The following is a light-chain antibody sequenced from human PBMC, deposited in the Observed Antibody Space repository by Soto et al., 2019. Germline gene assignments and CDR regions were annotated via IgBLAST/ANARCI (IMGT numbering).Light chain of an antibody. Sequence: EIVLTQSPGTLSLSPGERATLSCRASQSVSSSYLAWYQQKPGQAPRLLIYGASSRATGIPDRFSGSGSGTDFTLTISRLEPEDFAVYFCQQYSTSPRTFGQGTKLDIK. V-gene: IGKV3-20*01. CDR3: QQYSTSPRT. CDR1: QSVSSSY. J-gene: IGKJ2*01. CDR2: GAS.